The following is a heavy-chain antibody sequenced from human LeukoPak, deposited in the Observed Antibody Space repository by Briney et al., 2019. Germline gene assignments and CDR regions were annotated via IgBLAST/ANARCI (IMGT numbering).Heavy chain of an antibody. J-gene: IGHJ4*02. D-gene: IGHD3-10*01. CDR3: ARSTITMVRGVIFYYFDS. V-gene: IGHV1-8*01. Sequence: ASVTVSCKASGYTFTSYDINWGRQAPGQGLEGMGWRNTNSPHPRYPQKFHGRVTMTSHTSISTAYIELRSLPSADPAVYYCARSTITMVRGVIFYYFDSWGQGTLVTVSS. CDR2: RNTNSPHP. CDR1: GYTFTSYD.